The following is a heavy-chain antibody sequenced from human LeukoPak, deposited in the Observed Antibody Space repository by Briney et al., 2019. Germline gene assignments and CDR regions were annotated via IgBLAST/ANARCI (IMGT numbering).Heavy chain of an antibody. J-gene: IGHJ4*02. CDR1: GFPFSSYV. CDR2: INHNAEMI. V-gene: IGHV3-48*02. CDR3: ARDHDWAFDL. D-gene: IGHD3-9*01. Sequence: GGSLRLSCEASGFPFSSYVMSWARQAPGKGLEWIAYINHNAEMIFYPDFVKGRFTISRDNVKNSLYLQMNALRDEDTAIYYCARDHDWAFDLWGQGTLVTVSS.